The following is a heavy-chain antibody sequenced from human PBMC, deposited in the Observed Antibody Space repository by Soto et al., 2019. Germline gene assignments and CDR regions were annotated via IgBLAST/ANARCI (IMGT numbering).Heavy chain of an antibody. D-gene: IGHD6-19*01. Sequence: QVQLQESGPGLVKSSETLSLTCTVSGGSIISYYCSWIRQSAGKGLEWIGRIYTSGSTNYNPSLKSRVTMSVDTSKNQFSRKLSSVTAADTAVYYCARETGSRGSYEYWGQGTLVTVSS. CDR3: ARETGSRGSYEY. V-gene: IGHV4-4*07. J-gene: IGHJ4*02. CDR1: GGSIISYY. CDR2: IYTSGST.